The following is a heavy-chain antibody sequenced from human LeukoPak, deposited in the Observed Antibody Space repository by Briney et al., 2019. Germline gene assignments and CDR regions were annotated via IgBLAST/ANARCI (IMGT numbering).Heavy chain of an antibody. D-gene: IGHD3-10*01. Sequence: SETLSLTCTVSGGSISSSSYYWGWIRQPPGKGLEWIGNIYYSGSTYYNPSLTSRVTISIDTSKHQFSLKLSSVTAADTAVYYCARDLLYGSGSYNDYWGQGTLVTVSS. V-gene: IGHV4-39*07. J-gene: IGHJ4*02. CDR3: ARDLLYGSGSYNDY. CDR2: IYYSGST. CDR1: GGSISSSSYY.